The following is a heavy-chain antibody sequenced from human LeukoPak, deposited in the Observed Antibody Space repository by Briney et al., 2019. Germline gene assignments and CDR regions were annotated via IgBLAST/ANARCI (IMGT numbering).Heavy chain of an antibody. CDR3: AKDPNGDYIGAFDA. CDR1: GFTFSSYA. J-gene: IGHJ3*01. D-gene: IGHD2-8*01. CDR2: ISGSGGST. Sequence: PGGSLRLSCAASGFTFSSYAMSWVRQAPGKGLEWVSAISGSGGSTYYADSVKGRFTMSRDNSRNTLYLQVDSLRAEDTAVYYCAKDPNGDYIGAFDAWGQGTMVIVSS. V-gene: IGHV3-23*01.